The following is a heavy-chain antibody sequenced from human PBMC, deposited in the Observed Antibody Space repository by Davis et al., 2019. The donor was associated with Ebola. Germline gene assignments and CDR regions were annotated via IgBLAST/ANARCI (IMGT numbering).Heavy chain of an antibody. CDR3: AKDAHYSSSFYFDY. Sequence: PGGSLRLSCAASGFTFSSYGMHWVRQAPGKGLEWVTVISYDGSNKYYADSVKGRFTISRDNSKNTLYLQMNSLRAEDTALYYCAKDAHYSSSFYFDYWGQGTLVTVSS. CDR2: ISYDGSNK. CDR1: GFTFSSYG. J-gene: IGHJ4*02. V-gene: IGHV3-30*18. D-gene: IGHD6-6*01.